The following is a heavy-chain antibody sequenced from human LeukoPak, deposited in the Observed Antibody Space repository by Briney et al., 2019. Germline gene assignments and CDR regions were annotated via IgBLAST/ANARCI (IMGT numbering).Heavy chain of an antibody. CDR3: AKGAGSGAVHYRDQ. V-gene: IGHV3-33*06. CDR2: IWYDGSNK. CDR1: GFSFNRYG. J-gene: IGHJ4*02. D-gene: IGHD2-15*01. Sequence: GGSLRLSCAASGFSFNRYGMHWVRQAPGKGLELVAVIWYDGSNKYYGDSVKGRFTISRDNFRNTLYLEMNNLRVDDTALYYCAKGAGSGAVHYRDQGGKGTLVTVSS.